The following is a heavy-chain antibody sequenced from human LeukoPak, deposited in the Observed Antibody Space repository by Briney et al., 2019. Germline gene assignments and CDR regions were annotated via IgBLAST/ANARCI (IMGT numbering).Heavy chain of an antibody. CDR2: INWNGGST. Sequence: TGGSLRLSCAASGFTFDDYGMNWGRQTPGRGVEWVSGINWNGGSTVYADSVRGGFTISRDNAKNSLYLQMNSLRAEDTALYYCARVNYDILTGYSWGGDFWGQGTLVTVSS. V-gene: IGHV3-20*04. CDR3: ARVNYDILTGYSWGGDF. D-gene: IGHD3-9*01. CDR1: GFTFDDYG. J-gene: IGHJ4*02.